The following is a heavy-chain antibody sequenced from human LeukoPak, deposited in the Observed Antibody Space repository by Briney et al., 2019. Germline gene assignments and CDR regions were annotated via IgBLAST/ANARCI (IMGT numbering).Heavy chain of an antibody. CDR1: GGTFSSYA. D-gene: IGHD1-26*01. J-gene: IGHJ3*02. Sequence: SVKVSCKASGGTFSSYAISWVRQAPGQGLEWMGRIIPILGIANYAQKFQGRVTITADKSTSAAYMELSSLRSEDTAVYYCARNWYSGSYPTDAFDIWGQGTMVTVSS. V-gene: IGHV1-69*04. CDR2: IIPILGIA. CDR3: ARNWYSGSYPTDAFDI.